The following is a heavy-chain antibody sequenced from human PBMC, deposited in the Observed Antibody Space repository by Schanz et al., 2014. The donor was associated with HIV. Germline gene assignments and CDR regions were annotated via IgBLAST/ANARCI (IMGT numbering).Heavy chain of an antibody. V-gene: IGHV1-69*01. D-gene: IGHD1-26*01. CDR3: AREKGVGTATLDAFDI. CDR2: IIPFTGSS. J-gene: IGHJ3*02. Sequence: QVQLLQSGAEMKKPGSSVKVSCKASGYTFTDYFVHWGRQAPGQGLEWMGAIIPFTGSSNYAQEFQGRVTITADDSTSTAYMDLSSLTSEDTAVYYCAREKGVGTATLDAFDIWGQGTMVTVSS. CDR1: GYTFTDYF.